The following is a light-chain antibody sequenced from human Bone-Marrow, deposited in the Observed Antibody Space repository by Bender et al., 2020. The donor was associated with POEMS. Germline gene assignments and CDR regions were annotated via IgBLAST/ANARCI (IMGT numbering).Light chain of an antibody. Sequence: SYVLTQPPSVSVAPGQTATITCGGDNIGSKSVHWYQQKPGRAPVLVVYDDADRPSGIPERFSGSSSGTTVTLTISGVQAEDEADYYCQSADSSDTCVFGGGTRLTVL. CDR1: NIGSKS. J-gene: IGLJ3*02. V-gene: IGLV3-21*02. CDR3: QSADSSDTCV. CDR2: DDA.